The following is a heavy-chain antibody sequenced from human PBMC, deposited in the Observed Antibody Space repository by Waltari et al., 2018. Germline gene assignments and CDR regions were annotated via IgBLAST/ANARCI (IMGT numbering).Heavy chain of an antibody. CDR1: VSPLHRYN. Sequence: QVQMVQSGPELKKPGASVKVSCQTSVSPLHRYNINWVRQAPGQGLEWMEWINTYNGNINYARNFQGRVTMTMDTSTATAFLEVSDLRSDDTGVYYCAREAYTSGWYADFWGQGTLVAVSS. CDR2: INTYNGNI. V-gene: IGHV1-18*01. J-gene: IGHJ4*02. CDR3: AREAYTSGWYADF. D-gene: IGHD6-19*01.